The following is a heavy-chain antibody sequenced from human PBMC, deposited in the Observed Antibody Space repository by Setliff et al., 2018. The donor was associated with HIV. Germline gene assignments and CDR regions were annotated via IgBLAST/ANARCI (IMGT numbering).Heavy chain of an antibody. D-gene: IGHD6-6*01. V-gene: IGHV4-34*01. J-gene: IGHJ4*02. CDR2: INHRGST. CDR3: ARLAASIAARRRFDY. CDR1: GGSFSGYY. Sequence: SETLSLTCAVYGGSFSGYYWSWIRQPPGKGLEWIGEINHRGSTNCNPSLKSRVTISVDTSKNQYSLKLSSVTAADTAVYYCARLAASIAARRRFDYWGQGTLVTVSS.